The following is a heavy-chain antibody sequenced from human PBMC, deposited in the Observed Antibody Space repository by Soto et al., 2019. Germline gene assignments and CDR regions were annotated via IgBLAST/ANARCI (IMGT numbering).Heavy chain of an antibody. D-gene: IGHD6-13*01. CDR2: INPNSGGT. CDR1: GYTFTGYY. J-gene: IGHJ5*02. Sequence: ASVKVSCKASGYTFTGYYMHCVRQAPGQGLEWMGWINPNSGGTNYAQKFQGWVTMTRDTSISTAYMELSRLRSDDTAVYYCARSQAAAGISPPFWFDPWGQGTLVTVSS. CDR3: ARSQAAAGISPPFWFDP. V-gene: IGHV1-2*04.